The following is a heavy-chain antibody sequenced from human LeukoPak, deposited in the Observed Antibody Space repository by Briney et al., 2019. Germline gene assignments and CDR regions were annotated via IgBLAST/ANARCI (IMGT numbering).Heavy chain of an antibody. J-gene: IGHJ3*02. Sequence: PSQTLSLTCTVSGGSISSGDYYWSWIRQPPGKGLEWIGYIYYSGSTYYNPSLKSRVTISVDTSKNQFSLKLSSVTAADTAVYYCAREIAVAGGLAFDIWGQGTMVAVSS. V-gene: IGHV4-30-4*01. CDR2: IYYSGST. CDR3: AREIAVAGGLAFDI. D-gene: IGHD6-19*01. CDR1: GGSISSGDYY.